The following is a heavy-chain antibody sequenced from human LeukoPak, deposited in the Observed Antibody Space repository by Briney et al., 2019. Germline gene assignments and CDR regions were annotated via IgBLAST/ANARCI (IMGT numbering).Heavy chain of an antibody. Sequence: SQTLSLTCTVSGGSISSGDYYWSWIRQPPGKGLEWIGYIYYSGSTYYNPSLKSRVTISVDTSKNQFSLKLSSVTAADTAVYYCARAPAPPLIVVVRRNLVSYAFDIWGQGTMVTVSS. J-gene: IGHJ3*02. CDR3: ARAPAPPLIVVVRRNLVSYAFDI. V-gene: IGHV4-30-4*08. CDR1: GGSISSGDYY. CDR2: IYYSGST. D-gene: IGHD3-22*01.